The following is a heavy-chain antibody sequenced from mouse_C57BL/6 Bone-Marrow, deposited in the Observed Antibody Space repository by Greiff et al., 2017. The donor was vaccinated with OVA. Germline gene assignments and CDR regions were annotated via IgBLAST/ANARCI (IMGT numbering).Heavy chain of an antibody. V-gene: IGHV1-5*01. Sequence: VQLQQSGPVLARPGASVKMSCKTSGYTFTSYWMHWVKQRPGQGLEWIGAIYPGNSDTSYNQKFKGKAKLTAVTSASTAYMELSSLTNEDSAVYYCTRWAYYYGSSYYYFDYWGQGTTLTVSS. J-gene: IGHJ2*01. CDR1: GYTFTSYW. CDR3: TRWAYYYGSSYYYFDY. D-gene: IGHD1-1*01. CDR2: IYPGNSDT.